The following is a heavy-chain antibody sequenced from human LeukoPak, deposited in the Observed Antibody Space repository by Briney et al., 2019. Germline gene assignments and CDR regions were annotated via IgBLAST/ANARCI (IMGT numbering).Heavy chain of an antibody. V-gene: IGHV1-2*02. CDR2: INPNSSGA. Sequence: ASVKVSCKASGYTFTGYYMHWVRQAPGQGLEWMGWINPNSSGANYSHKFQGRITMTRGTSISTADMELSRLRSEDTAVYYCARDKGDFWSGNYYYYDMDVWGKGSTVTVSS. CDR3: ARDKGDFWSGNYYYYDMDV. CDR1: GYTFTGYY. J-gene: IGHJ6*03. D-gene: IGHD3-3*01.